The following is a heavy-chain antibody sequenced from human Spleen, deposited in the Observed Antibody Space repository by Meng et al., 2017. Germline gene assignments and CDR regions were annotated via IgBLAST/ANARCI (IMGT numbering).Heavy chain of an antibody. J-gene: IGHJ4*02. CDR2: IYWDDDK. V-gene: IGHV2-5*02. CDR1: GFSLRTSGVG. CDR3: AHRRHYSGSWDVGVFDY. D-gene: IGHD1-26*01. Sequence: QITLTSSVPHLLNPPTTLPLAFTFSGFSLRTSGVGVGWIPQPPGKVLEWLALIYWDDDKRYSPSLKSRLTITKDTSENQVVLTMTNVDPVDTATYYCAHRRHYSGSWDVGVFDYWGQGSLVTVSS.